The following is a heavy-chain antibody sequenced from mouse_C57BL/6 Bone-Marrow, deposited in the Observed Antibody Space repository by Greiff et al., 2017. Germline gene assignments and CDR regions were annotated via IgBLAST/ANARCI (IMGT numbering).Heavy chain of an antibody. CDR2: INPNDGTT. V-gene: IGHV1-39*01. J-gene: IGHJ4*01. CDR1: GYSFTDYN. CDR3: ARGLIYYEYAFYAMDY. D-gene: IGHD2-4*01. Sequence: EVQLQESGPELVKPGASVKISCKASGYSFTDYNMNWVKQSNGKSLEWIGVINPNDGTTSYNQKFKGKATLTVDQSSSTAYMQINSLTSEDSYVYYCARGLIYYEYAFYAMDYWGQGTSVTVSS.